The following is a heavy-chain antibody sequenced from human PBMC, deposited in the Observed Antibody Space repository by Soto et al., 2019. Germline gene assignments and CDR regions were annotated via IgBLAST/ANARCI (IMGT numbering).Heavy chain of an antibody. D-gene: IGHD1-26*01. CDR2: MNPNSGNT. CDR3: AREKVGANDY. CDR1: GYTFTSYD. V-gene: IGHV1-8*01. J-gene: IGHJ4*02. Sequence: QVQLVQSGAEVKKPGASVKVSCKASGYTFTSYDINWVRQATGQGLEWMGWMNPNSGNTGYAQKYQGRVTITRNTSISTAYMELNSLTSEATAVSYCAREKVGANDYWGQGTLVTVSS.